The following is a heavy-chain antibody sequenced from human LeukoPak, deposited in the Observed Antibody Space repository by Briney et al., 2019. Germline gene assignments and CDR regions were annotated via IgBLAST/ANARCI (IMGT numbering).Heavy chain of an antibody. CDR1: GGSISSGSYY. CDR2: IYTSGST. V-gene: IGHV4-61*02. D-gene: IGHD4-17*01. Sequence: SQTLSLTCAVTGGSISSGSYYWSWIRQPAGKGLECIGRIYTSGSTTYNPSLKSRVTMSVDTSKSQFSLNLMSVTAADTAVYYCTRDTETTGEVKFDPWGQGTLVTVSS. CDR3: TRDTETTGEVKFDP. J-gene: IGHJ5*02.